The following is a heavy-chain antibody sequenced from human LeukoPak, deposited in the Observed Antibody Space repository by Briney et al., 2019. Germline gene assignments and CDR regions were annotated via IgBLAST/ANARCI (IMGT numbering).Heavy chain of an antibody. V-gene: IGHV3-23*01. D-gene: IGHD3-9*01. CDR2: ITGGGSGI. CDR1: GFTFSSYW. Sequence: PGGSLRLSCAASGFTFSSYWMSWVRQAPGKGLEWVSAITGGGSGIYYADSMKSRFTISRDNSKNTLYLQINSLRAEDTAVYYCAKWGDYDVLTGYYVSDYWGQGTLVTVS. J-gene: IGHJ4*02. CDR3: AKWGDYDVLTGYYVSDY.